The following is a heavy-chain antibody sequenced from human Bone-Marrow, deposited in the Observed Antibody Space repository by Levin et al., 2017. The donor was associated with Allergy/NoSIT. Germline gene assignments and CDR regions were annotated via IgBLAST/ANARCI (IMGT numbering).Heavy chain of an antibody. V-gene: IGHV3-23*01. CDR2: ISGSGGDT. CDR1: GFAFISYG. D-gene: IGHD3-3*01. Sequence: PGGSLRLSCRASGFAFISYGMSWVRQTPGKELEWVSSISGSGGDTFYAESVKGRFSISRDNSKNILYLQMTRLRVEDTAIYYCAKDASGPTYYDFWSGYLGDVWGQGTTVAVSS. J-gene: IGHJ6*02. CDR3: AKDASGPTYYDFWSGYLGDV.